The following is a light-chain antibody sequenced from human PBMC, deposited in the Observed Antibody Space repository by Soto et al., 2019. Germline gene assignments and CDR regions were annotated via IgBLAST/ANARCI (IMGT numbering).Light chain of an antibody. V-gene: IGLV2-23*02. CDR1: SSEVGSNNV. CDR3: CSYAGSSSAYV. J-gene: IGLJ1*01. CDR2: EVS. Sequence: QSALTQPASVSGSPGQSITISCTGTSSEVGSNNVVSWYQQHPGKATKLLIYEVSKRPSGDSDRFTGSKSGNTASLTISGLLSEDEADYHCCSYAGSSSAYVFGTGTKVTVL.